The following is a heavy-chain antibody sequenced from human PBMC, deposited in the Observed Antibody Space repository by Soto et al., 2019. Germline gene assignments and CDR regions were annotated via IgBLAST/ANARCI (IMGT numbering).Heavy chain of an antibody. Sequence: GGSLRLSCAASGFTFSNSWMHWVRQVSGKGLEWVSRINADGTSASYADSVKGRFTISRDNAKDTLYLHVNSLRAEDTAVYYCVKVLARGVGVPRFYFDSWGQGALVTVSS. CDR2: INADGTSA. V-gene: IGHV3-74*01. J-gene: IGHJ4*02. CDR1: GFTFSNSW. CDR3: VKVLARGVGVPRFYFDS. D-gene: IGHD2-2*01.